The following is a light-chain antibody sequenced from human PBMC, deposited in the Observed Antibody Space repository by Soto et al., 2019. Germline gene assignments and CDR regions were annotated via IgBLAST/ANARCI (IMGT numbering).Light chain of an antibody. CDR1: SSDVGGYNC. CDR2: EVS. CDR3: FSYADTNNFV. J-gene: IGLJ1*01. Sequence: QSVLTQPASVSGSPGQSITISCTGTSSDVGGYNCVSWYQQHPGKAPKLMIYEVSNRPSGVSNRFSGSKSGNTASLTISGLQAEDEADYYCFSYADTNNFVFGSGTKVTVL. V-gene: IGLV2-14*01.